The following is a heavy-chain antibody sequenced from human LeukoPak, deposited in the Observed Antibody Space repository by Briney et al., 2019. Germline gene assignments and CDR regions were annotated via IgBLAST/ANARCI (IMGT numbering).Heavy chain of an antibody. J-gene: IGHJ6*02. V-gene: IGHV3-33*01. Sequence: GGSLRLSCAASGFTFSSNGMHWVRQAPGKGLEWVAVIWYDGSNKCYADSVKGRFTISRDNAKNTLYLQMNSLRAEDTAVYYCASSLRGQYYGMDVWGQGTKVTVSS. CDR3: ASSLRGQYYGMDV. CDR2: IWYDGSNK. D-gene: IGHD4-17*01. CDR1: GFTFSSNG.